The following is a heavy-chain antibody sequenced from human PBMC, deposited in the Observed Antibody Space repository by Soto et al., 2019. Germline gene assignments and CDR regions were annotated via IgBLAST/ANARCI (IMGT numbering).Heavy chain of an antibody. CDR1: GFTFSDYY. V-gene: IGHV3-11*01. D-gene: IGHD5-12*01. Sequence: GGSLRLSCAASGFTFSDYYMSWIRQAPGKGLEWVSYISSSGSTIYYADSVKGRFTISRDNAKNSLYLQMNSLRAEDTAVYYCARPKSGGEWLRYYYGMDVWGQGTTVTVSS. CDR3: ARPKSGGEWLRYYYGMDV. J-gene: IGHJ6*02. CDR2: ISSSGSTI.